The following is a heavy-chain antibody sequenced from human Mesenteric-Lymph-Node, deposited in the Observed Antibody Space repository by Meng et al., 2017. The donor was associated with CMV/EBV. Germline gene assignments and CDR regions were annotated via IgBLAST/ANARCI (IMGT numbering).Heavy chain of an antibody. D-gene: IGHD3-10*01. CDR3: ARVSESYLGAFDV. J-gene: IGHJ3*01. Sequence: ASVKVSCKASGGTFSSYTISWVRQAPGQGLEWMGWIHPNGGGTKYAQKFQGSVTMTRDTSISTAYMELSRLRSADTAMYYCARVSESYLGAFDVWGQGTMVTVSS. V-gene: IGHV1-2*02. CDR1: GGTFSSYT. CDR2: IHPNGGGT.